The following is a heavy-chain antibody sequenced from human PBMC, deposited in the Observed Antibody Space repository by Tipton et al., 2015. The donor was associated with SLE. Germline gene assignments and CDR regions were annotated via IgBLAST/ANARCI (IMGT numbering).Heavy chain of an antibody. D-gene: IGHD5-12*01. CDR3: ATTNSGYNFDS. CDR2: ISYDESNK. V-gene: IGHV3-30-3*01. J-gene: IGHJ4*02. Sequence: SLRLSCAVSGFTFSSYAMHWVRQAPGKGLEWVAVISYDESNKNYADSVKGRFTISRDNSKNTLYLQMDSLRVEDTAVYYCATTNSGYNFDSWGQGTLVTVSS. CDR1: GFTFSSYA.